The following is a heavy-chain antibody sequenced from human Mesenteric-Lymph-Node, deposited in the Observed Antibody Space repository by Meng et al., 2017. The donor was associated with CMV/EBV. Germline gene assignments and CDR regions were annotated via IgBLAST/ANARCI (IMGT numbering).Heavy chain of an antibody. V-gene: IGHV5-10-1*01. Sequence: KGSGYRFTTYWISWVRQMPGKGLEWMGRISPRDSFIKYSPSFQANVTISVDNSISTVYLQWSSLKASDTAMYYCARHGSNNGGGFDPWGQGTLVTVSS. J-gene: IGHJ5*02. CDR1: GYRFTTYW. CDR2: ISPRDSFI. CDR3: ARHGSNNGGGFDP. D-gene: IGHD4-11*01.